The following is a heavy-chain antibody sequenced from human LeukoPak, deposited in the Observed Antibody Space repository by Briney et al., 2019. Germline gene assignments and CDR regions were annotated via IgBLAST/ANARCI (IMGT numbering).Heavy chain of an antibody. CDR1: GFTFDDFT. D-gene: IGHD3-22*01. Sequence: PGGSLRLSCAASGFTFDDFTMHWVRQAPGKGLEWVSLITWDGYITYYGDSVKGRFNISRDNSKNSLYPQMNSLRTEDTALYYCAKGSLDDSSGYPLDYWGQGTLVTVSS. CDR2: ITWDGYIT. J-gene: IGHJ4*02. V-gene: IGHV3-43*01. CDR3: AKGSLDDSSGYPLDY.